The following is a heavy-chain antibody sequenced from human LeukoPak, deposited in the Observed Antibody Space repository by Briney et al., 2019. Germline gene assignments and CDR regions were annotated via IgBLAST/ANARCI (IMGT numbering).Heavy chain of an antibody. D-gene: IGHD2-21*02. J-gene: IGHJ3*02. CDR1: GASISSYY. CDR2: IYYSGST. CDR3: ARHLVTTSGFDI. Sequence: PSETLSLICTVSGASISSYYWSWIRQTPGKGLEWIGYIYYSGSTKYNPSVKSRVTISVDTSKNHVSLKLSSVTAADTAVYYCARHLVTTSGFDIWGQGTLVTVSS. V-gene: IGHV4-59*08.